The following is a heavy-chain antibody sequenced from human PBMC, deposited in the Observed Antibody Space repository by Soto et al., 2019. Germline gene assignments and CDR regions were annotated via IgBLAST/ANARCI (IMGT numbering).Heavy chain of an antibody. CDR2: INAGNGNT. V-gene: IGHV1-3*01. Sequence: ASVKVSCKASGYTFTSYAMHWVRQAPGQRLEWMGWINAGNGNTKYSQKFQGRVTITRDTSASTAYMELSGLRSEDTAVYYCARRGERYYYGMDVWGQGTTVTVSS. CDR1: GYTFTSYA. J-gene: IGHJ6*02. CDR3: ARRGERYYYGMDV.